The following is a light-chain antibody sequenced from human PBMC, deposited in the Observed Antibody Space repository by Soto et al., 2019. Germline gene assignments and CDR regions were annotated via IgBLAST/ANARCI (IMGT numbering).Light chain of an antibody. V-gene: IGKV3-20*01. CDR3: QQYGSSLLT. Sequence: EIVMTQSPGTLSVSTGEGATLSCRASQSVDSNLAWYQQKPGQAPRLLIYGASSRATGIPDRFSGSGSGTDFTLTISRLEPEDFAVYYCQQYGSSLLTFGGGTKVDIK. J-gene: IGKJ4*01. CDR2: GAS. CDR1: QSVDSN.